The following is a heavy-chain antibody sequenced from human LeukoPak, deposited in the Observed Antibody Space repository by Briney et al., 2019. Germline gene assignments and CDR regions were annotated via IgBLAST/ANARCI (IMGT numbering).Heavy chain of an antibody. Sequence: GGSLRLSCAASGFTVSSNYMSWVRQAPGKGLEWVSVIYSGGSTYYADSVKGRFTISRDNSKNTLYLQMNSLRAEDTAVYYCASEGDYGDYPFDYWGQGTLVTVSS. CDR1: GFTVSSNY. J-gene: IGHJ4*02. CDR2: IYSGGST. D-gene: IGHD4-17*01. CDR3: ASEGDYGDYPFDY. V-gene: IGHV3-53*01.